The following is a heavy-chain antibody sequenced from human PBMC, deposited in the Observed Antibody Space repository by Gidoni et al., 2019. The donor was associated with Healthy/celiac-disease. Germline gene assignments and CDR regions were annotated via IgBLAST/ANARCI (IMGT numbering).Heavy chain of an antibody. D-gene: IGHD6-25*01. CDR1: GSSISRYY. CDR2: IYYSGCT. CDR3: AREISATSVAYAFDI. V-gene: IGHV4-59*01. Sequence: QVQLQESCPGLVKPSETLSLPCTVSGSSISRYYWSWIRQPPGKGLEWIWSIYYSGCTNYNHSLKSRVTISVDTSKNQFSLKLSSVNLADTAVYYCAREISATSVAYAFDIWGQGTMVTVSS. J-gene: IGHJ3*02.